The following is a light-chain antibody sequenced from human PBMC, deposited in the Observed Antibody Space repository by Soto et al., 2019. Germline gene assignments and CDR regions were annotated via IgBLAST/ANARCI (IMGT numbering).Light chain of an antibody. CDR3: AAWDDSLNGLL. CDR1: SSNVENNF. V-gene: IGLV1-44*01. Sequence: QAVVTQPPSASGTPVQSVTISCSGSSSNVENNFLNWYRHLPGTAPKLLIYNDNQRPSGVPDRFSGSKSGTSASLAISGLHSDDESEYYCAAWDDSLNGLLFGGGTKVTVL. J-gene: IGLJ3*02. CDR2: NDN.